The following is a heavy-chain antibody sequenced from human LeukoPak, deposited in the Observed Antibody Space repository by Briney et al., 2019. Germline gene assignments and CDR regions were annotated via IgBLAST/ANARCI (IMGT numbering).Heavy chain of an antibody. Sequence: ASVKVSCKASGYTFTTYAMNWVRQAPGQGLEWMGWIKTKTGNPTYAQDFTGRFVFSLDTSVTTAYLQISSLKDEDTAVYYCARASPSVLRFLEWLIPFDYWGQGTLVTVCS. V-gene: IGHV7-4-1*02. J-gene: IGHJ4*02. D-gene: IGHD3-3*01. CDR2: IKTKTGNP. CDR3: ARASPSVLRFLEWLIPFDY. CDR1: GYTFTTYA.